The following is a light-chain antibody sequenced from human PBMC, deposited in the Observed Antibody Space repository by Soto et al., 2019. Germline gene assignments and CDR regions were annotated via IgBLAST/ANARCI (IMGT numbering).Light chain of an antibody. J-gene: IGKJ1*01. Sequence: DIHMTQSPSSLSASVGDRVTITCRASQSISNWLAWYQQKPGTAPKLLIYHASTLESVVPSRFSGSGSGIEFTLSIIQPQPYDFATYYRKQNTPYSFGQGTKVDIK. V-gene: IGKV1-5*01. CDR2: HAS. CDR1: QSISNW. CDR3: KQNTPYS.